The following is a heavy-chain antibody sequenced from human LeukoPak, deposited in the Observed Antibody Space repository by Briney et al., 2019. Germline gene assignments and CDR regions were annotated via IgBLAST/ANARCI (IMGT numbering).Heavy chain of an antibody. Sequence: ASVKVSCKASGYTFTSNYIHWVRQAPGQGLEWMGVINPSGGSTSYAQKFQGRVTMTRDTSTSTVYMELSSLRSEDTAVYYCARDVISYYYDSSGSPIGSHFDYWGQGTLVTVS. CDR1: GYTFTSNY. J-gene: IGHJ4*02. V-gene: IGHV1-46*01. CDR2: INPSGGST. D-gene: IGHD3-22*01. CDR3: ARDVISYYYDSSGSPIGSHFDY.